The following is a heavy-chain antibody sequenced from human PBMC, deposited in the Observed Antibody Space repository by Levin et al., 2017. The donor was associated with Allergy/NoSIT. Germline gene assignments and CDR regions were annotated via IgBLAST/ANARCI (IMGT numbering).Heavy chain of an antibody. Sequence: GKGLEWIGEIYHSGRTNYNPSLKSRVTMSVDKSKNQFSLNLTSVTAADTAVYFCARDRGNPGPWGQGALVAVSS. D-gene: IGHD3-10*01. V-gene: IGHV4-4*01. J-gene: IGHJ5*02. CDR2: IYHSGRT. CDR3: ARDRGNPGP.